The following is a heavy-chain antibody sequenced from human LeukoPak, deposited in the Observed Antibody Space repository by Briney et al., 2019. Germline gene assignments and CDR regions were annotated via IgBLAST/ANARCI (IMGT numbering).Heavy chain of an antibody. J-gene: IGHJ4*02. D-gene: IGHD5-24*01. CDR2: ITGSGGGT. Sequence: QPGGSLRLSCAASGFTFSSYAMSWVRQAPGKGLEWVSTITGSGGGTYYADSVKGRFSISRDNSKNTLYLQMNSLRAEDTALYYCAEDQNAYNYVFDYWGQGTLVTVSS. CDR1: GFTFSSYA. CDR3: AEDQNAYNYVFDY. V-gene: IGHV3-23*01.